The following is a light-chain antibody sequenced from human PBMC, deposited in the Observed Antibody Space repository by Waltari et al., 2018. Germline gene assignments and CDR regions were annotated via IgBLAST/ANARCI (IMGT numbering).Light chain of an antibody. J-gene: IGKJ1*01. CDR3: LQYHYWPPWT. CDR1: QNVGTK. CDR2: DAF. Sequence: IEMTQSPATLSVSPGERATLSCRASQNVGTKLAWYQQKPGLAPRLLSYDAFTRATGSPARFSGSGSGTEFTLTISSLQSEDLALYHCLQYHYWPPWTFGQGTKVEIK. V-gene: IGKV3-15*01.